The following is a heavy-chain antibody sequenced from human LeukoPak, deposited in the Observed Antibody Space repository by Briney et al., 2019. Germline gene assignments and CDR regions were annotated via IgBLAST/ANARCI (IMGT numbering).Heavy chain of an antibody. J-gene: IGHJ4*02. Sequence: PGGSLTLSCAASAFTFRNYMMHWVRQAPGKGLDWVAVILEDGGIQHYADSVRGRFTISRDNSDNTVCLQMDSLRAEDTGVYLCVKVYGGRSVEERGFDYWGQGTLVTVSS. V-gene: IGHV3-30*04. CDR3: VKVYGGRSVEERGFDY. CDR2: ILEDGGIQ. CDR1: AFTFRNYM. D-gene: IGHD4-23*01.